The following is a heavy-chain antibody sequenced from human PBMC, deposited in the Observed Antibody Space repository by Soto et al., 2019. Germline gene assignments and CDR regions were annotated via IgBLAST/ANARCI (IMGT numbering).Heavy chain of an antibody. D-gene: IGHD3-16*01. CDR3: GISQDRGGRTTFIY. V-gene: IGHV3-9*01. J-gene: IGHJ4*02. CDR2: INWKSDK. CDR1: GFTFAVNA. Sequence: GGSLRLSCAVSGFTFAVNAMHWVRQAPEKGLEWVACINWKSDKGYADSVKGRLTISRDNAENSLYLQMNSLRAEDTALYYCGISQDRGGRTTFIYWGQGTQVTVSS.